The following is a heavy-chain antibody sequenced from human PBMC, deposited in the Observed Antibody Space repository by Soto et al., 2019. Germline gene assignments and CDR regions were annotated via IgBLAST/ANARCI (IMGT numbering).Heavy chain of an antibody. J-gene: IGHJ1*01. V-gene: IGHV4-30-2*01. CDR2: IYESGSS. Sequence: QLQLLESGSRLVKPSETLSLTCGVSGGTISRGDFSWSWIRQPLGKALGCIGSIYESGSSYQNEALRGRVTFSAVRSKIEISLTLRSVTAADTSVYYCAKIFYDGRGISGALDIWGRGIQVSVSS. CDR1: GGTISRGDFS. D-gene: IGHD3-22*01. CDR3: AKIFYDGRGISGALDI.